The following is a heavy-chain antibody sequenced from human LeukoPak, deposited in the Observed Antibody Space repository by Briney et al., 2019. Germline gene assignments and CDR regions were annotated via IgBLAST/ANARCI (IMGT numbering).Heavy chain of an antibody. CDR2: ISWNSGSI. CDR1: GFTFDDDA. V-gene: IGHV3-9*01. Sequence: PGWSMRLSCAASGFTFDDDAIQWVRQAPGKGLEWGSGISWNSGSIGYADSVKGRFTISRDNAKNSLYLQMNSLRAEDTALFYFEKETEYDILTGYPDYWGQGTLVTVSS. J-gene: IGHJ4*02. D-gene: IGHD3-9*01. CDR3: EKETEYDILTGYPDY.